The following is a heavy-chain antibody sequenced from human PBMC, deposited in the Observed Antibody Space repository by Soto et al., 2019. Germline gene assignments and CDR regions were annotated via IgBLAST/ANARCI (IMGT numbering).Heavy chain of an antibody. Sequence: GGSLRLSCAASGFTFSNYAMSWVRQAPGKALEWVSSISASGDTTYYPDSVKGRFTISRDNSRNTLYLQMNTLRAEDTAVYYCAKGVDRAYYFNMDVWGQGTTVTVSS. CDR3: AKGVDRAYYFNMDV. V-gene: IGHV3-23*01. J-gene: IGHJ6*02. CDR1: GFTFSNYA. CDR2: ISASGDTT.